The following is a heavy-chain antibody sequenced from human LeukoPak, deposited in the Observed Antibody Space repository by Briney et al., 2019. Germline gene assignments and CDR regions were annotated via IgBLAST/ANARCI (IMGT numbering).Heavy chain of an antibody. Sequence: GGSLRLSCAASGFTFSSYGMHWVRQAPGKGLEWVSVIYSGGSTYYADSVKGRFTISRDNSKNTLYLQMNSLRAEDTAVYYCARGMYSSGRYSDYWGQGTLVTVSS. V-gene: IGHV3-66*01. CDR2: IYSGGST. CDR1: GFTFSSYG. D-gene: IGHD6-19*01. CDR3: ARGMYSSGRYSDY. J-gene: IGHJ4*02.